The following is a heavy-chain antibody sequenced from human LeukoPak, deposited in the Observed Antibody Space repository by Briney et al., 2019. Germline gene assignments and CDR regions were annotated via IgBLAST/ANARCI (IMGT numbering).Heavy chain of an antibody. D-gene: IGHD6-13*01. Sequence: GGSLRLSCAASGFTFSSYAMTWVRQAPGKGLEWVSAISGSGGSTYYADSVKGRFTISRDNSKNTLYLQMNSLRAEDTAVYYCARYGVPAAGTDYWGQGTLVTVSS. J-gene: IGHJ4*02. CDR3: ARYGVPAAGTDY. V-gene: IGHV3-23*01. CDR1: GFTFSSYA. CDR2: ISGSGGST.